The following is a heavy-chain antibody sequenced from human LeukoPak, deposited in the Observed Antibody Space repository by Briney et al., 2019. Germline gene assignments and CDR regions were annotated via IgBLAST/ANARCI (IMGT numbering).Heavy chain of an antibody. Sequence: GASLKVSCKVSGYTLTDLSMHWVRQPPGKGLEWMGGFDPEDGETIYAQKFQGRVTMTEDTSTDTAYMELSSLRSEDTAVYYCAAQLVLKGAFDPWGQGTLVTVSS. V-gene: IGHV1-24*01. CDR1: GYTLTDLS. J-gene: IGHJ5*02. CDR2: FDPEDGET. D-gene: IGHD6-13*01. CDR3: AAQLVLKGAFDP.